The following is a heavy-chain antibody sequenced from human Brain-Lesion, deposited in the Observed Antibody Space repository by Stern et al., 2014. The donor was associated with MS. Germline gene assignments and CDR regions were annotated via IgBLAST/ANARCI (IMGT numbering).Heavy chain of an antibody. CDR2: INPYSGDT. J-gene: IGHJ6*02. Sequence: QMQLVQPGAEVKKPGASVKVSCKASGYTFTDYFMHWVRQAPGQGLECLGWINPYSGDTKYAQKFQGWVTMTRDTSISTAYMELSSLRSDDTAVYYCARVPGGVFGGMDVWGQGTTVT. CDR1: GYTFTDYF. V-gene: IGHV1-2*04. D-gene: IGHD4-23*01. CDR3: ARVPGGVFGGMDV.